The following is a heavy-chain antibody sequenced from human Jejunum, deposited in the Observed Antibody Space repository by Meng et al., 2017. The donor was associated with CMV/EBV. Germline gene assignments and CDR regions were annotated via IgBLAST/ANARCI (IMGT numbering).Heavy chain of an antibody. CDR1: GGPITSYY. Sequence: TVSGGPITSYYWNWIRQPPGKGLEWIGYTPYSGSALYNPALKSRVTMSVDTSKHQFSLKLSSATSADTAVYYCAKWNSDWNSFDSWGQGTLVTVSS. V-gene: IGHV4-59*03. CDR2: TPYSGSA. D-gene: IGHD1/OR15-1a*01. J-gene: IGHJ4*02. CDR3: AKWNSDWNSFDS.